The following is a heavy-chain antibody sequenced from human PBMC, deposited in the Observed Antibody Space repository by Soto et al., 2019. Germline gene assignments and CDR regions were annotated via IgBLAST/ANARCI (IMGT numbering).Heavy chain of an antibody. V-gene: IGHV3-23*01. CDR2: ISGSGGST. CDR1: GFTFSSYA. Sequence: GGSLRLSCAASGFTFSSYAMSWVRQAPGKGLEWVSAISGSGGSTYYADSVKGRFTISRDNSKNTLYLQMNSLRAEDTAVYYCAKDRAGMRELRAFDYWGQGTLVTVSS. CDR3: AKDRAGMRELRAFDY. D-gene: IGHD1-26*01. J-gene: IGHJ4*02.